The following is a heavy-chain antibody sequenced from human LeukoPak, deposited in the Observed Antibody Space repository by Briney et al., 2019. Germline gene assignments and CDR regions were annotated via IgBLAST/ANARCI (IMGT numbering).Heavy chain of an antibody. D-gene: IGHD5-18*01. Sequence: GGSLRLSCGASGFTFSRYWMSWVRQAPGKGLEGVANINKDGSEKYYVDSVKGRFTISRDNAKKSLYLQMNSLRAEDTAVYYCARHLSGITGYTYGREIDYWGQGTLLTVSS. CDR2: INKDGSEK. V-gene: IGHV3-7*01. CDR3: ARHLSGITGYTYGREIDY. J-gene: IGHJ4*02. CDR1: GFTFSRYW.